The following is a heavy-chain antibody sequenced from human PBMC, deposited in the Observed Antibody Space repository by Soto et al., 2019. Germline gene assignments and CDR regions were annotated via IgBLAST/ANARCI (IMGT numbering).Heavy chain of an antibody. CDR1: GGTFSSYA. J-gene: IGHJ5*02. D-gene: IGHD6-19*01. CDR3: ARVGGSIAVAGTFNWFDP. CDR2: IIPIFGTA. Sequence: SLKVSCKASGGTFSSYAISWVRQAPGQGLEWMGGIIPIFGTANYAQKFQGRVTITADKSTSTAYMELSSLRSEDTAVYYCARVGGSIAVAGTFNWFDPWGQGTLVTVSS. V-gene: IGHV1-69*06.